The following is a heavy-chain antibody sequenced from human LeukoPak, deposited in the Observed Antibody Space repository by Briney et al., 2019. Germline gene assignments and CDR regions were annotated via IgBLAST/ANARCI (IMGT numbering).Heavy chain of an antibody. D-gene: IGHD5-12*01. J-gene: IGHJ6*02. CDR3: ARAKRGTSLPISYYYYAMDV. CDR1: GFTFSTYA. V-gene: IGHV3-23*01. CDR2: TSGSGTST. Sequence: PGGSLRLSCAASGFTFSTYAMNWVRQAPGKGLEWVTGTSGSGTSTYYGDSVKGRFTISRDNSKKTLYLQMNSLRAEDTAVYFCARAKRGTSLPISYYYYAMDVWGQGTTVTVSS.